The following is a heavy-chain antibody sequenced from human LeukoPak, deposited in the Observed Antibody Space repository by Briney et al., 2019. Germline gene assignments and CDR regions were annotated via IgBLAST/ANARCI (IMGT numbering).Heavy chain of an antibody. V-gene: IGHV3-23*01. D-gene: IGHD5-24*01. CDR1: GFTFSNSA. CDR3: AKSGYNRFDY. J-gene: IGHJ4*02. Sequence: GGSLRLSCAASGFTFSNSAMSWVRQAPGKGLEWVSSISGSDSSTHYADSVKGRLTISRDNSKNTLYLQMNSLRADDTAVYYCAKSGYNRFDYWGQGTLVTVSS. CDR2: ISGSDSST.